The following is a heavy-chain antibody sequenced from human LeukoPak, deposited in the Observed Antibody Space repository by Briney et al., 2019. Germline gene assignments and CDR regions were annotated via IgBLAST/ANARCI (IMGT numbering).Heavy chain of an antibody. J-gene: IGHJ3*02. D-gene: IGHD3-9*01. Sequence: GGSLRLSCVASGFTFSSYGMHWVRQAPGKGLEWVAVIWYDGSNKYYADSVKGRFTISRDNSKNTLYLQMNSLRAEDTAVYYCARAFDSPDAFDIWGQGTMVTVSS. CDR2: IWYDGSNK. V-gene: IGHV3-33*01. CDR3: ARAFDSPDAFDI. CDR1: GFTFSSYG.